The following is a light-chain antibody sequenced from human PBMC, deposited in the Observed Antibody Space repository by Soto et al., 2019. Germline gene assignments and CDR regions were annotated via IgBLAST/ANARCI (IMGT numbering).Light chain of an antibody. CDR1: SYDVGAYNY. V-gene: IGLV2-14*01. Sequence: QSALTQPASVSGSPGQSITISCTGTSYDVGAYNYVSWYQQHPGKAPKLTISEVSNRPSGISNRFSGSKSGNTASLTISGLQAEDEADYYCNSYTIASTWVFGGGTKVTVL. CDR2: EVS. CDR3: NSYTIASTWV. J-gene: IGLJ3*02.